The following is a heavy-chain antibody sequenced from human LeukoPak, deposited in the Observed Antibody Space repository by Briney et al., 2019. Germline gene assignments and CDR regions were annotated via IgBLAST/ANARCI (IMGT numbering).Heavy chain of an antibody. V-gene: IGHV4-61*02. CDR1: GGSISSNNYY. Sequence: SETLSLTCTVSGGSISSNNYYWSWIRQPAGKGLEWIGRIYTSGSTNYNPSLKSRVTISVDTSKNQFSLKLSSVTAADTAVYYCARDLLKTAPAFDIWGQGTMVTVSS. J-gene: IGHJ3*02. CDR2: IYTSGST. CDR3: ARDLLKTAPAFDI.